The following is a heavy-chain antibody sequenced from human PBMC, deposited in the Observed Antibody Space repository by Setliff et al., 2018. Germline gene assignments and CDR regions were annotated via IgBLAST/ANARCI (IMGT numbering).Heavy chain of an antibody. Sequence: ASVKVSCKASGYTFTSYGISWVRQAPGQGLEWMGWISAYNGNTNYAQKLQGRVTMTTDTSTSTAYMEPRSLRSVDTAVYYCARDPSLYCSSTSCSPHWFDPWGQGTLVTVSS. J-gene: IGHJ5*02. V-gene: IGHV1-18*01. D-gene: IGHD2-2*01. CDR2: ISAYNGNT. CDR1: GYTFTSYG. CDR3: ARDPSLYCSSTSCSPHWFDP.